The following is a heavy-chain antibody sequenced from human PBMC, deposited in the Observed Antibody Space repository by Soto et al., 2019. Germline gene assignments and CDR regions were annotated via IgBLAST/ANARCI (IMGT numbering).Heavy chain of an antibody. V-gene: IGHV1-2*02. Sequence: ASVQVSCKASGYTFTGYSLHRVRQAPGQGLEWMGWINPNSGGTNYPQKFQGRVTLTRDTSITTAYMEVSSLTSDDTAMYFCAIARSRYFELDYWGQGTLVTVSS. D-gene: IGHD3-9*01. CDR3: AIARSRYFELDY. CDR2: INPNSGGT. CDR1: GYTFTGYS. J-gene: IGHJ4*02.